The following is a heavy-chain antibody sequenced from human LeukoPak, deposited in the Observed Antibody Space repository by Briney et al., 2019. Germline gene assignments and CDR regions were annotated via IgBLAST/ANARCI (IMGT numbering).Heavy chain of an antibody. J-gene: IGHJ4*02. CDR3: ARGVGIQLWIY. D-gene: IGHD5-18*01. CDR2: INHSGST. V-gene: IGHV4-34*01. CDR1: GGSFSVYY. Sequence: SETLSLTCAVYGGSFSVYYWSWIRQPPGKGLEWIGEINHSGSTNYNPSLKSRVTISVDTSKNQFSLKLSSVTPADTAVYYCARGVGIQLWIYWGQGTLV.